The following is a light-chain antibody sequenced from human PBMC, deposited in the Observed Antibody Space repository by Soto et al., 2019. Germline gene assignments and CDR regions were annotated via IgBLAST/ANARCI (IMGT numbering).Light chain of an antibody. CDR3: QQFKNYLSIT. J-gene: IGKJ5*01. CDR1: QGISND. V-gene: IGKV1-17*01. CDR2: AAS. Sequence: DIPMTQSPSSPSASVGERVPITSRASQGISNDLGWYQQKPRKAHKRLIYAASSLQSGVPSRFSGSGSGTDFTLTISSLQPEDFATYYGQQFKNYLSITFGRGTRLEI.